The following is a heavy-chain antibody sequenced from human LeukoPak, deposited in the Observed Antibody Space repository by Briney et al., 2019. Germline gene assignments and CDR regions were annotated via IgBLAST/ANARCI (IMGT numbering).Heavy chain of an antibody. J-gene: IGHJ4*02. Sequence: GSLRLSCAASGFTFSSYSMNWVRQPPGKGLEWIGSIYYSGGTYYNPSLKSRITISVDTSKNQFSLKLTSVTAADTAVYYCARHAHRSGWSDYWGQGTLVTVSS. D-gene: IGHD6-19*01. V-gene: IGHV4-39*01. CDR1: GFTFSSYSMN. CDR2: IYYSGGT. CDR3: ARHAHRSGWSDY.